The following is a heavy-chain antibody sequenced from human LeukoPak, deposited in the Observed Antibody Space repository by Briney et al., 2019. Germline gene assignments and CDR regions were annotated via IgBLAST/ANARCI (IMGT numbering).Heavy chain of an antibody. D-gene: IGHD6-19*01. J-gene: IGHJ5*02. Sequence: GGSLRLSCAASGFTFSTYSMNWVRQAPGKGLEWVSSISSSGSYMYYADSLKGRFTISRDNAKDSLYLQMNSLRAEDTAVYYCAREGSGYSSGRDYNWFDPWGQGTVVTVSS. V-gene: IGHV3-21*01. CDR1: GFTFSTYS. CDR3: AREGSGYSSGRDYNWFDP. CDR2: ISSSGSYM.